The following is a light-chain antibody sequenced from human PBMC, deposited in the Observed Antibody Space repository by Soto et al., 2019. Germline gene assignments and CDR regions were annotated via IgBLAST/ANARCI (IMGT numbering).Light chain of an antibody. V-gene: IGKV1-6*01. CDR3: LQDFNFPFT. Sequence: AIQMTQSPSSLSASVGVRVTITCRASQDITNDLAWYQQKPGTAPKVLSSAASSLQTGVPSRFSGSGSGTDFTLTISSLQPEDFATYYCLQDFNFPFTFGQGTKLEVK. CDR2: AAS. CDR1: QDITND. J-gene: IGKJ2*01.